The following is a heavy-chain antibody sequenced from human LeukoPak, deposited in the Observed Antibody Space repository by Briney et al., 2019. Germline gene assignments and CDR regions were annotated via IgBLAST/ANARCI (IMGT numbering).Heavy chain of an antibody. J-gene: IGHJ4*02. Sequence: GGSLRLSCAASGFTFSSYSMNWVRQAPGKGLEWVSSISSSSSYIYYADSVKGRFTISRDNAKNSLYLQMNSLRAEDTAVYYCAKASNSGSHPYYFDYWGQGTLVTVSS. V-gene: IGHV3-21*01. CDR2: ISSSSSYI. D-gene: IGHD1-26*01. CDR3: AKASNSGSHPYYFDY. CDR1: GFTFSSYS.